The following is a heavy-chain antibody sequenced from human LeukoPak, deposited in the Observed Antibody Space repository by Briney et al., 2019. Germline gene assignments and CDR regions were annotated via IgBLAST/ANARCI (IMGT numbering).Heavy chain of an antibody. V-gene: IGHV1-58*02. D-gene: IGHD4-17*01. Sequence: SVKVSCKASGFTFTSSAMQWVRQARGQRLKWIGWIVVGSGNTNYAQKFQERVTITRDMSTSTAHMELSSLRSEDTAVYYCAASSYGDCLYYYGMDVWGQGTTVTVSS. CDR1: GFTFTSSA. CDR2: IVVGSGNT. CDR3: AASSYGDCLYYYGMDV. J-gene: IGHJ6*02.